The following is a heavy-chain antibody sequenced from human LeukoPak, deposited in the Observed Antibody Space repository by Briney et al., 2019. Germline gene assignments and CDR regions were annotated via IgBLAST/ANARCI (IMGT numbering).Heavy chain of an antibody. D-gene: IGHD3-22*01. V-gene: IGHV3-33*01. J-gene: IGHJ4*02. CDR1: GFTFSSYG. CDR2: IWYDGSNK. Sequence: GGSLRLSCAASGFTFSSYGMHWVRQAPGKGLEWVAVIWYDGSNKYYANSVKGRFTISRDNSKNTLYLQMNSLRAEDTAVYYCAREGGPYYYDSSGYPETDYWGQGTLVTVSS. CDR3: AREGGPYYYDSSGYPETDY.